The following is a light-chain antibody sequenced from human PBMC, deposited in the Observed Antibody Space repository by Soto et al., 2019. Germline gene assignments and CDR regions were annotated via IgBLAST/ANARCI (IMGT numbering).Light chain of an antibody. V-gene: IGKV3-20*01. Sequence: EIILTRSPGTLSLSPGDGATLSCRASQGISSSYLAWYQQKPGQAPRLLMYVTSSRATGIPDRLSASGSGTDFTLTISDVQPEDTAVYYCQQYGSSPRITFGQGTRLEI. CDR3: QQYGSSPRIT. J-gene: IGKJ5*01. CDR2: VTS. CDR1: QGISSSY.